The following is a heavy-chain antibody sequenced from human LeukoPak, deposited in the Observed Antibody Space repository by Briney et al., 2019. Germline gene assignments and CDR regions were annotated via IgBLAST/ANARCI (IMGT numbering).Heavy chain of an antibody. CDR3: ARSYYGSAIDY. V-gene: IGHV3-53*04. Sequence: GGSLRLSCAASGFTVSSNYMSWVRQAPGKGLEWVSVIYSGGSTYYADSVKGRFTTSRHNSKNTLYLQMNSLRAEDTAVYYCARSYYGSAIDYWGQGTLVTVSS. J-gene: IGHJ4*02. CDR2: IYSGGST. D-gene: IGHD3-10*01. CDR1: GFTVSSNY.